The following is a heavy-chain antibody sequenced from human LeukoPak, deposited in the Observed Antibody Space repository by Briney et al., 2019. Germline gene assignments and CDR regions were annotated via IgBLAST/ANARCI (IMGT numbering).Heavy chain of an antibody. CDR3: ARDLTSGVWGSYQGFDY. V-gene: IGHV1-18*01. D-gene: IGHD3-16*02. J-gene: IGHJ4*02. Sequence: ASVKVSCKASGYTFTSYGISWVRQAPGQGLEWMGWISAYNGNTNYAQKLQGRVTMTTDTSTSTAYMELRSLRSDDTAVYYCARDLTSGVWGSYQGFDYWGQGTLVTVSS. CDR2: ISAYNGNT. CDR1: GYTFTSYG.